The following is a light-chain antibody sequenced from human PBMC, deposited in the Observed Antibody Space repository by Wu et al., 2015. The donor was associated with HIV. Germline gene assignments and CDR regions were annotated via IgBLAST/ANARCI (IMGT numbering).Light chain of an antibody. CDR3: QQVNAYPLT. J-gene: IGKJ4*01. CDR1: QDINRY. CDR2: AVS. V-gene: IGKV1-9*01. Sequence: DIQMTQSPSFLSASVGDRVTITCWTSQDINRYLAWYQEKPGKAPKLLIYAVSTLGSGVPSRFSGSGSGTEFTLTISSLQPEDFATYYCQQVNAYPLTFGGGTKVEI.